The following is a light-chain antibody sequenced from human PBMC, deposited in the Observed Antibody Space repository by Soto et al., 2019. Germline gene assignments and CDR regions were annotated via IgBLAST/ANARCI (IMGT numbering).Light chain of an antibody. CDR3: QQYDDWPFT. J-gene: IGKJ2*01. CDR1: QSVSSN. V-gene: IGKV3D-15*01. Sequence: EIVMTQSPATLSVSPGERATLSCRASQSVSSNLAWYQQKPGQAPRLLISSASIRATGIPARFGGSGSGTEFTLTISSLQSEDFAIYYCQQYDDWPFTFGQGTKLEIK. CDR2: SAS.